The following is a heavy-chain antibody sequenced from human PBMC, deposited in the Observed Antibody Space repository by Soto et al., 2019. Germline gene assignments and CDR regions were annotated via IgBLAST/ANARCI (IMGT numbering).Heavy chain of an antibody. V-gene: IGHV4-59*08. CDR3: ARLRVDIVATNWFDP. CDR2: IYYSGST. J-gene: IGHJ5*02. CDR1: GGSISSYY. D-gene: IGHD5-12*01. Sequence: SETLSLTCTVSGGSISSYYWSWIRQPPGKGLEWIGYIYYSGSTNYNPSLKSRVTISVDTSKNQFSLKLSSVTAADTAVYYCARLRVDIVATNWFDPWGQGTLVTVSS.